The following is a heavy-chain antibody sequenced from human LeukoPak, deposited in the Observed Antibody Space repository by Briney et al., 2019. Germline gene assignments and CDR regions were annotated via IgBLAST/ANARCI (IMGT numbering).Heavy chain of an antibody. D-gene: IGHD3-10*01. CDR1: GFTFDDYA. Sequence: GGSLRLSCAASGFTFDDYAIDWVRQAPGKGLEWVSLISGGGERTYYTESVKGRSTISRDNSKNTLYLQMNSLRSEDTAFYFCATTPGEGSEYFQYWGQGTLVTVSS. V-gene: IGHV3-43*02. J-gene: IGHJ1*01. CDR3: ATTPGEGSEYFQY. CDR2: ISGGGERT.